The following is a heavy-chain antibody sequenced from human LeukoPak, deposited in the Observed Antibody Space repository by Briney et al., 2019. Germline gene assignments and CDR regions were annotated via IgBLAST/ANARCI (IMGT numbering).Heavy chain of an antibody. CDR1: GASMNSHY. CDR3: VVSPNQDFYDY. V-gene: IGHV4-59*11. J-gene: IGHJ4*02. CDR2: ISGGGSP. Sequence: SETLSLTGSVSGASMNSHYLDWLRQRPGMGLEWSGFISGGGSPNYNPSLMSRVTMSLETSKRQFSLKLRSVTAADTAVYYCVVSPNQDFYDYWGQGTLDTVSS.